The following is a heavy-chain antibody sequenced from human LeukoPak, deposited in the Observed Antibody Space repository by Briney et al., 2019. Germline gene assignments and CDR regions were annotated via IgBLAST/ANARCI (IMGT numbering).Heavy chain of an antibody. CDR3: AKEGGTGTRFDY. Sequence: GGSLRLSCAASGFTFSSSAMSWVRHAPGKGLYWVSAISGSGTGTYYVDSVKGRFTISRDNSKNTLYLQMNSLRAEDTAVYYCAKEGGTGTRFDYWGQGTLVTVSS. J-gene: IGHJ4*02. CDR2: ISGSGTGT. D-gene: IGHD1-7*01. CDR1: GFTFSSSA. V-gene: IGHV3-23*01.